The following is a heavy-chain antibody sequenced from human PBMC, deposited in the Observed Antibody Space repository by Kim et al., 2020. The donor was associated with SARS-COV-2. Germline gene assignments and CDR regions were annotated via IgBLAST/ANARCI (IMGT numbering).Heavy chain of an antibody. D-gene: IGHD2-21*02. V-gene: IGHV4-34*01. Sequence: SETLSLTCAVYGGSFRGYYWSWIRQPPGKGLEWIGEINHSGSTNYNPSLKSRVTISVDTSKNQFSLKLSSVTAAATAVYYCARHIVVVTAGWFDPWGQGT. CDR2: INHSGST. J-gene: IGHJ5*02. CDR3: ARHIVVVTAGWFDP. CDR1: GGSFRGYY.